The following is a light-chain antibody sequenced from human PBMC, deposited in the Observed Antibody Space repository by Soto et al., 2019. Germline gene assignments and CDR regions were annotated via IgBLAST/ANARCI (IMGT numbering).Light chain of an antibody. J-gene: IGLJ1*01. CDR3: SSYTSSSSYV. Sequence: QSVLTQPASVSGSPGQSITISCTGTSSDVGGYNYVSWYQQHPGKAPKLMIYYVSNRPSGVSNRFSGSKSGNTASLTISGLQAEDEADSYCSSYTSSSSYVFGTGTKVTVL. CDR2: YVS. V-gene: IGLV2-14*01. CDR1: SSDVGGYNY.